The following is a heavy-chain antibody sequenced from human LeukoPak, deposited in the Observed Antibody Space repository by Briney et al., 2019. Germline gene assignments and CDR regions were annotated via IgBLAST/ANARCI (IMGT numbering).Heavy chain of an antibody. CDR2: INRNGGIT. Sequence: GGSLSLSCVASGFSFSDYWMHWVRQAPGKGLEWVAHINRNGGITRYADSVKGRFTISRDNAENTMYLQMNSLRVGDTAVYYCARDYHDSNGYYSNAFDRWGQGSLLAASS. V-gene: IGHV3-74*01. J-gene: IGHJ4*02. CDR1: GFSFSDYW. D-gene: IGHD3-22*01. CDR3: ARDYHDSNGYYSNAFDR.